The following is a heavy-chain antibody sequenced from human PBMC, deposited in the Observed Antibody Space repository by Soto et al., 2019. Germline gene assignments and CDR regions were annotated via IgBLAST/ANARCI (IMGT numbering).Heavy chain of an antibody. CDR3: AREKVGTTFFDN. D-gene: IGHD2-21*02. CDR2: IYPSVSS. J-gene: IGHJ4*02. V-gene: IGHV4-38-2*02. Sequence: PSETLSLTCSVSGFAISRGYYWSWVRQPPGKGLEWIGSIYPSVSSYHNPSLATRLGLSIDASKNQFTLNLTSVTAADTALYFCAREKVGTTFFDNWGQGIRSPSPQ. CDR1: GFAISRGYY.